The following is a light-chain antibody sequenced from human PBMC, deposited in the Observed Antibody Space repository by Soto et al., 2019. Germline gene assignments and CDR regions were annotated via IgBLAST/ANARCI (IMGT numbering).Light chain of an antibody. J-gene: IGLJ1*01. Sequence: QSLLTQPASLSGSPGQSITISCTGTISDIGAYDYVSWFQQHPGKAPKLMISEVNNRPSGVSNRFSGSKSGNTAYLTISGLQVEDEAEYFFFSFTTPSTHVFGTGTKVTVL. CDR1: ISDIGAYDY. CDR2: EVN. V-gene: IGLV2-14*01. CDR3: FSFTTPSTHV.